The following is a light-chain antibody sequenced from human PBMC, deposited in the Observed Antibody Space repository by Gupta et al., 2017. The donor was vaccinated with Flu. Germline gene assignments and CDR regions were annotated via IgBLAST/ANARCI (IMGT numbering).Light chain of an antibody. CDR1: SSNFGSNA. J-gene: IGLJ1*01. V-gene: IGLV1-44*01. CDR2: GSN. Sequence: QSVLAQPPSASGTPGQRVTITCSGSSSNFGSNAVHWYQQVPGTSPKLLIYGSNHRPSGVPDRFACSNSGTSASLAIRGLQSEDEADYYCAAWYDSLNGHYVFGTGTKVTVL. CDR3: AAWYDSLNGHYV.